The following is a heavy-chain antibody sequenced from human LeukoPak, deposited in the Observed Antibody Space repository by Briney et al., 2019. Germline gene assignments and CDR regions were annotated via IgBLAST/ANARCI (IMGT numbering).Heavy chain of an antibody. J-gene: IGHJ3*02. Sequence: PSETLSLTCTVSGPSIRDSHWGFIRQPAGQGLEWIGHISGSGRSNYNPSLQSRVTISVDTSKNQFSLKLSSVTAADTAVYYCAREGVHYDFWSGYSLDAFDIWGQGTMVTVSS. CDR3: AREGVHYDFWSGYSLDAFDI. D-gene: IGHD3-3*01. CDR1: GPSIRDSH. V-gene: IGHV4-4*07. CDR2: ISGSGRS.